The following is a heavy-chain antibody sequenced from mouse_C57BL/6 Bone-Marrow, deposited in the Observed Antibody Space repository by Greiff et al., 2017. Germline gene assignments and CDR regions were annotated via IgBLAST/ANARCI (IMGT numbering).Heavy chain of an antibody. D-gene: IGHD1-1*01. CDR3: ARNGGYYGPEAY. Sequence: VQVVESGPGLVAPSQSLSITCTVSGFSLTSYAISWVRQPPGQGLEWLGVIWTGGGTNYYSALKSRLSISKDNSKSQVFLKMNRLQTDDTARYYCARNGGYYGPEAYWGQGTLVTVSA. J-gene: IGHJ3*01. V-gene: IGHV2-9-1*01. CDR1: GFSLTSYA. CDR2: IWTGGGT.